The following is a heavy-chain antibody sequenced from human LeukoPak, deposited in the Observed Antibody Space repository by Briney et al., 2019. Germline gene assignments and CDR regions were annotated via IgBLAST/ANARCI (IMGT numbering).Heavy chain of an antibody. D-gene: IGHD3-22*01. CDR3: ATGRYYYDSSGYYYFDY. Sequence: ASVKVSCKASGYTFTGYYMHWVRQAPGQGLEWMGWINPNSGGTIYAQKFQGRVTMTEDTSTDTAYMELSSLRSEDTAVYYCATGRYYYDSSGYYYFDYWGQGTLVTVSS. CDR1: GYTFTGYY. CDR2: INPNSGGT. V-gene: IGHV1-2*02. J-gene: IGHJ4*02.